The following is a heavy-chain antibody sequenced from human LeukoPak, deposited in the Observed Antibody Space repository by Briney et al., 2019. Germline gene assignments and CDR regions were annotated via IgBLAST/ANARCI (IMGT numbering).Heavy chain of an antibody. Sequence: GGSLRLSCAVSGFAFNKYWMNWVRQAPGKGLEWVANINKDGSEKSYMKSVKGRFTISRDNANKSLFLQMNNLRIEDTAVYYCASDVFGSRAPELDRWGQGTLVTVST. D-gene: IGHD3-16*01. CDR3: ASDVFGSRAPELDR. V-gene: IGHV3-7*01. CDR2: INKDGSEK. CDR1: GFAFNKYW. J-gene: IGHJ5*02.